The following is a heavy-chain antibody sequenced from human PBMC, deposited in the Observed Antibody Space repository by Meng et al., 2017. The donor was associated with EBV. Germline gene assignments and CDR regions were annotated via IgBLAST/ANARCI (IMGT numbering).Heavy chain of an antibody. D-gene: IGHD6-13*01. Sequence: TTFKGSGPTLVKPTQTLTLTCTFSGFSLSTSGVGVGWIRQPPGKALEWLALIYWDDDKRYSPSLKSRLTITKDTSKNQVVLTMTNMDPVDTATYYCAHRRDEYSSSWYGWFDPWGQGTLVTVSS. CDR1: GFSLSTSGVG. CDR2: IYWDDDK. J-gene: IGHJ5*02. V-gene: IGHV2-5*02. CDR3: AHRRDEYSSSWYGWFDP.